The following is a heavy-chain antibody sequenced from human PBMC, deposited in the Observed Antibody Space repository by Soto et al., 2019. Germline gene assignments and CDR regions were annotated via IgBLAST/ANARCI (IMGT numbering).Heavy chain of an antibody. CDR1: GFTFSSYA. Sequence: GGSLRLSCSASGFTFSSYAMHWVRQAPGKGLEYVSAISSNGGSTYYADSVKGRFTISRDNSKNTLYLQMSSLRAEDTAVYYCVKGLVEMATIRYWYFDLWGRGTLVTVSS. CDR3: VKGLVEMATIRYWYFDL. V-gene: IGHV3-64D*08. J-gene: IGHJ2*01. D-gene: IGHD5-12*01. CDR2: ISSNGGST.